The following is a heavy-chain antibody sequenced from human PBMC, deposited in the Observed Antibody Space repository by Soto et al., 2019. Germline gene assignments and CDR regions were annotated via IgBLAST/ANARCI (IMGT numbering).Heavy chain of an antibody. CDR2: IIPIFGTA. D-gene: IGHD2-15*01. V-gene: IGHV1-69*13. Sequence: SVKVSCKASGVTFSSYAISWVRQAPGQGLEWMGGIIPIFGTANYAQKFQGRVTITADESTSTAYMELSSLRSEDTAVYYCARGARDIVVVVAARGYYGMDVWGQGTTVTVSS. CDR1: GVTFSSYA. J-gene: IGHJ6*02. CDR3: ARGARDIVVVVAARGYYGMDV.